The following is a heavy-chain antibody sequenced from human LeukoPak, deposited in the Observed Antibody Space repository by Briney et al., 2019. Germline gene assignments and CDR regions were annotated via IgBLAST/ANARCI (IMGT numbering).Heavy chain of an antibody. Sequence: GGSLRLSCAASGFTFTTYWMSWVRQAPGKGLEWVSVIYSGGSTYYADSVKGRFTISRDNSKNTLYLQMNSLRAEDTAVYYWARDSGSYYFDYWGQGTLVTVSS. V-gene: IGHV3-53*01. D-gene: IGHD1-26*01. J-gene: IGHJ4*02. CDR1: GFTFTTYW. CDR3: ARDSGSYYFDY. CDR2: IYSGGST.